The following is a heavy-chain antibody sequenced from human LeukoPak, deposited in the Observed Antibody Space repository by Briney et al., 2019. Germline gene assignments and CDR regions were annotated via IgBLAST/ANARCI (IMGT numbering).Heavy chain of an antibody. V-gene: IGHV1-46*01. Sequence: GASVKVSCKASGYTFTSYYMHWVRQAPGQGLEWMGIINPSGGSTSYAQKFQGRVTMTRDTSTSTVYMELSSLRSEDTAVYYCARDPTPYCSSTSCYLLYFDYWGQGTLVTVSS. CDR1: GYTFTSYY. CDR3: ARDPTPYCSSTSCYLLYFDY. CDR2: INPSGGST. D-gene: IGHD2-2*01. J-gene: IGHJ4*02.